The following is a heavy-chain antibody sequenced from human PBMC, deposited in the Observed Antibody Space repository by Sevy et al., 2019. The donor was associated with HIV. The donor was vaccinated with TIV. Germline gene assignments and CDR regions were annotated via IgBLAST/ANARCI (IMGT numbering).Heavy chain of an antibody. D-gene: IGHD3-10*01. CDR2: IYPGDSDT. J-gene: IGHJ4*02. CDR1: GYSFTRYW. CDR3: TRGYYGSGSYYNNFFDY. Sequence: GESLKISCEGSGYSFTRYWIGWVRQMPGKGLEWMGIIYPGDSDTRYSPSFQGQVTISADKSIRTAYRQWSSLKASDTAMYFCTRGYYGSGSYYNNFFDYWGQGTLVTVSS. V-gene: IGHV5-51*01.